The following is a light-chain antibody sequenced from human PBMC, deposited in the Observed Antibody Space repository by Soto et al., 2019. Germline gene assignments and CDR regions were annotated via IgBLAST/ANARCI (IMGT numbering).Light chain of an antibody. CDR3: SSYTSRSPLV. J-gene: IGLJ2*01. Sequence: QSVLTQPASVSGSPGQSITISCTGTSSDFGGYNYVSWYQQHPGKAPKLMIYDVSNRPSGVSNRFSGSKSGNTASLTISGLQAEDEADYYCSSYTSRSPLVLCGGTKVTV. CDR1: SSDFGGYNY. CDR2: DVS. V-gene: IGLV2-14*01.